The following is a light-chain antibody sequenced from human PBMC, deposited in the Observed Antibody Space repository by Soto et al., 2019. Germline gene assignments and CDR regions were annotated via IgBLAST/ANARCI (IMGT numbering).Light chain of an antibody. CDR1: SSDVGDYNY. Sequence: SALTQPDSVSGSPGQSITISCTGTSSDVGDYNYVSWYQQHPGKAPKVMIYDVSNRPSGVSNRFSGSKSGNTASLTISGLQAEDEADYYGSSYTSSSTLVFGTGTKVTVL. J-gene: IGLJ1*01. CDR3: SSYTSSSTLV. V-gene: IGLV2-14*01. CDR2: DVS.